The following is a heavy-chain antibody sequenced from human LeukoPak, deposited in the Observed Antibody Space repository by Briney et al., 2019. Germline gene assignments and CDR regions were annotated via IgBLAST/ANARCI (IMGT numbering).Heavy chain of an antibody. Sequence: PSQTLSLTCTVSGGSLSSGDYYWSWIRQPPGKSLEWIGYIYYSGSTYYNPSLKSRVTISVDTSKNQFSLKLSSVTAADTAVYYCARALSNYDSSGYSPGYYFDYWGQGTLVTVSS. V-gene: IGHV4-30-4*01. D-gene: IGHD3-22*01. CDR3: ARALSNYDSSGYSPGYYFDY. J-gene: IGHJ4*02. CDR2: IYYSGST. CDR1: GGSLSSGDYY.